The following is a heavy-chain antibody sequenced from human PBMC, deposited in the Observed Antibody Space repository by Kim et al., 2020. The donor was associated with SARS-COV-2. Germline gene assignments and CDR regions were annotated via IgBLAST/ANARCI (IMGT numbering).Heavy chain of an antibody. CDR3: AKGNGDSSGYYYAYYYY. V-gene: IGHV3-23*01. CDR2: ISGSSGST. D-gene: IGHD3-22*01. J-gene: IGHJ6*01. Sequence: GGSLRLSCAVSGFTFSNYAMSWVRQAPGKGLEWVSSISGSSGSTYYADSVKGRFTISRDNPKSTLYLQMSSLRAEDTALYYCAKGNGDSSGYYYAYYYY. CDR1: GFTFSNYA.